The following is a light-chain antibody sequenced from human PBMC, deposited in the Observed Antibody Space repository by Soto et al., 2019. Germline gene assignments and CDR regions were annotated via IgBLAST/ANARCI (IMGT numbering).Light chain of an antibody. CDR1: SSDVGGYNY. Sequence: QSALTQPRSVSGSPGQSVTISCTGTSSDVGGYNYVSWYQQHPGKAPKLMIYDVSKRPSWVPDRFSGSKSGNTASLTISGLQAEDEADYYRCSDAGSVVFGGGTKLTVL. V-gene: IGLV2-11*01. CDR3: CSDAGSVV. CDR2: DVS. J-gene: IGLJ2*01.